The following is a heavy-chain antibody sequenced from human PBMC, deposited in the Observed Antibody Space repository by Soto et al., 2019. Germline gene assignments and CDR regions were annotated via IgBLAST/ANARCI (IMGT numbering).Heavy chain of an antibody. CDR2: ISAYNGNT. Sequence: QVQLVQSGAEVKKPGASVKVSCKASGYTFTSYGISWVRQAPGQGLEWMGWISAYNGNTNYAQKLQGRVTMTTDTSASSAYMELRSLRSDDTAVYYGARDERYCSGGSCYDWFDPWGQGTLVTVSS. V-gene: IGHV1-18*01. CDR1: GYTFTSYG. J-gene: IGHJ5*02. CDR3: ARDERYCSGGSCYDWFDP. D-gene: IGHD2-15*01.